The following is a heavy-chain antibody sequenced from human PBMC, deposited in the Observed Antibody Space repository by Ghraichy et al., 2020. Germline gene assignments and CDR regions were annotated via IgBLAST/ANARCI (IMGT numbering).Heavy chain of an antibody. V-gene: IGHV3-53*01. D-gene: IGHD6-13*01. Sequence: GALRLSCAASEITVRNNYMNWVRQAPGKGLEWVSVIYSGGTTYYADSVKGRFTISSDNSKNTLYLQMNSLRAEDTAVYYCARELRIIAAGTTYYYHYGRLGQRDHRHRLL. CDR1: EITVRNNY. J-gene: IGHJ6*03. CDR2: IYSGGTT. CDR3: ARELRIIAAGTTYYYHYGR.